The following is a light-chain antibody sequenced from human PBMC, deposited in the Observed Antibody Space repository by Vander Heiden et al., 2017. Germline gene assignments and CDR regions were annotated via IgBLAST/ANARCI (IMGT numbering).Light chain of an antibody. CDR1: VLARQN. V-gene: IGLV3-25*03. CDR3: QSADSSGTYSVV. J-gene: IGLJ2*01. CDR2: SDT. Sequence: SSALTQPPSVPVSPAQTAQITSSGDVLARQNAYWYQQKPGQAPLLLIYSDTKRPSGIPERFSGSISGTIVTLTISDVQAEDEADYYCQSADSSGTYSVVFGGGTQLTVL.